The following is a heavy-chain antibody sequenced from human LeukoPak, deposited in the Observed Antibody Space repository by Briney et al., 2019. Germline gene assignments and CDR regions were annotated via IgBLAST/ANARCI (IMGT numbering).Heavy chain of an antibody. D-gene: IGHD3-10*01. V-gene: IGHV3-23*01. CDR1: GFTFSSYA. CDR3: AKKGQFGSGMEDY. J-gene: IGHJ4*02. CDR2: ISGSVGST. Sequence: GGSLRLSCAASGFTFSSYAMSWVRQAPGKGLEWVSAISGSVGSTYYADSVKGRFTISRDNSKNTLYLQMNSLRAEDTAVYYCAKKGQFGSGMEDYWGQGTLVTVSS.